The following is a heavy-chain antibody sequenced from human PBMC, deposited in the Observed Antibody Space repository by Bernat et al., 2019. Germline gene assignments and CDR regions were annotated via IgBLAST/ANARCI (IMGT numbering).Heavy chain of an antibody. J-gene: IGHJ6*03. CDR3: ARANRFSRHYYYYYYMDV. D-gene: IGHD1-14*01. CDR1: GFTFSSYA. V-gene: IGHV3-30*01. CDR2: ISYDGSNK. Sequence: QVQLVESGGGVVQPGRSLRLSCAASGFTFSSYAMHWVRQAPGKGLEWVAVISYDGSNKYYADSVKGRFTISRDNSKNTLYLQMNSLRAEDTAVYYCARANRFSRHYYYYYYMDVWGKGTTVTVSS.